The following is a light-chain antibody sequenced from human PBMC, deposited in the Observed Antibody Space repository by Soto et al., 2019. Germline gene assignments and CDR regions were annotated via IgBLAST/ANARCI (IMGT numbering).Light chain of an antibody. V-gene: IGKV3-20*01. CDR1: QSVSSSY. CDR3: QHYSSSPPEFT. CDR2: GAS. J-gene: IGKJ3*01. Sequence: EIVLTQSPGTLSLSPGERATLSCRASQSVSSSYLAWYQQRHGQAPRLLIFGASYRATGIPDRFSGSGSGTDFTLTISRLEPEDFAVYYCQHYSSSPPEFTFGPGTKVDSK.